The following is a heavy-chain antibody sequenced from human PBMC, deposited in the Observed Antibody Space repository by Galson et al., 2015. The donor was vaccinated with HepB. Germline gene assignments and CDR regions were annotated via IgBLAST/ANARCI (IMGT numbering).Heavy chain of an antibody. CDR2: IDPSDSYT. CDR3: SRARYNWNYAVVGNAALDP. CDR1: GYSFTTYW. V-gene: IGHV5-10-1*01. J-gene: IGHJ5*02. D-gene: IGHD1-7*01. Sequence: QSGAEVKKPGESLRISCKGSGYSFTTYWISWVRQMPGKGLEWMGRIDPSDSYTNYSPSFQGHVPISADTSNSTAYLQWSSLKASDTAVYYCSRARYNWNYAVVGNAALDPWGQGTLVTVSS.